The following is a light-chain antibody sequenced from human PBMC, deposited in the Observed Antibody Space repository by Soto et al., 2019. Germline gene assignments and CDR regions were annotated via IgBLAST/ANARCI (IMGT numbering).Light chain of an antibody. J-gene: IGKJ1*01. Sequence: DIQMTQSPSSLSASVGDRVTITCRASQGISNFLAWYQQKPGKVPKLLIYGTTTLQSGVPSRFSGSGSGTDFTLTISSLQPEDVATYYCQKYNSAPWTFGQGTKVEIK. V-gene: IGKV1-27*01. CDR3: QKYNSAPWT. CDR1: QGISNF. CDR2: GTT.